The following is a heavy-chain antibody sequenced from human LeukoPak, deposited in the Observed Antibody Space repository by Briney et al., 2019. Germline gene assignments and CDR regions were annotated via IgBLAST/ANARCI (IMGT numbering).Heavy chain of an antibody. J-gene: IGHJ2*01. V-gene: IGHV4-34*01. Sequence: SETLSLTCADYVGSFTDYYWAWIRQPPGKGLEWIGEINHSGSSNYHPSLKSRGTTSVVTSKNQFSLKVTSVTAAGTAVYYCARRSEGYFDLWGRGNLVTVSS. CDR2: INHSGSS. CDR1: VGSFTDYY. CDR3: ARRSEGYFDL.